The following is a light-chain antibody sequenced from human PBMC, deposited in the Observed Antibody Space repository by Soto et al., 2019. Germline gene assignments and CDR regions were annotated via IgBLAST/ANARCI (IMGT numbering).Light chain of an antibody. CDR1: QSISSY. CDR2: GAS. CDR3: QQSSSVPLT. V-gene: IGKV1-39*01. J-gene: IGKJ4*01. Sequence: TQSPATLSASVGDRVTITCRASQSISSYLNWYQQKPGKAPKILIYGASTLQGGVPSRFSGGGSGTDFTLTISSLQPEDFVTYYCQQSSSVPLTFGGGTKVDIK.